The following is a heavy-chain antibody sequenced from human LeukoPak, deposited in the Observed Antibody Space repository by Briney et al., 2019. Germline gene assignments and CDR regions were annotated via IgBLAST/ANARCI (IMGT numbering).Heavy chain of an antibody. J-gene: IGHJ3*02. CDR1: GGSFSGYY. CDR2: INHSGST. CDR3: ASPLYDSSGYDAFDI. Sequence: SETLSLTCAVYGGSFSGYYWSWIRQPPGKGLEWIGEINHSGSTNYNPSLKSRVTISVDTSKNQFSLKLSSVTAADTAVYYCASPLYDSSGYDAFDIWGQGTMVTVSS. V-gene: IGHV4-34*01. D-gene: IGHD3-22*01.